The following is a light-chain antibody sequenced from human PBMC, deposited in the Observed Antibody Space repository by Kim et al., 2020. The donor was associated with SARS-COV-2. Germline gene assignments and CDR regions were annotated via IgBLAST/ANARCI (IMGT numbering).Light chain of an antibody. CDR3: QHYSRFPYT. CDR2: LAS. Sequence: DIQMTQSPSTLSASVGDRVTITCRASENIGTWLAWYQQKPGRAPSLLIYLASTLESGVPSRFSGTGSGTEFSLSITSLQPDDFATYYCQHYSRFPYTFGQWTKLDI. J-gene: IGKJ2*01. CDR1: ENIGTW. V-gene: IGKV1-5*03.